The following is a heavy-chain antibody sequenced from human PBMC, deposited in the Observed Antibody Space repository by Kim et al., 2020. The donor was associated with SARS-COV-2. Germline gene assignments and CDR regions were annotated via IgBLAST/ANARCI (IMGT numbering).Heavy chain of an antibody. J-gene: IGHJ3*02. Sequence: IYSAASVKGRFTDSRDDAKQSLYLQMNSLAEEDTAVYFCTREGFGGIAFDIWGQGTTVTVSS. CDR2: I. CDR3: TREGFGGIAFDI. V-gene: IGHV3-48*02. D-gene: IGHD3-10*01.